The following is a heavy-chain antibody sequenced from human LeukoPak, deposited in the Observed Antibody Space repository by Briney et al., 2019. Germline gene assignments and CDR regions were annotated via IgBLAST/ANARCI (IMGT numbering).Heavy chain of an antibody. V-gene: IGHV4-38-2*02. CDR1: GGSISNYY. J-gene: IGHJ3*02. D-gene: IGHD3-9*01. Sequence: SETLSLTCTVSGGSISNYYWGWIRQPPGKGLEWIGSIYHSGSTYYNPSLKSRVTISVDTSKNQFSLKLSSVTAADTAVYYCARDGILTGYDAFDIWGQGTMVTVSS. CDR2: IYHSGST. CDR3: ARDGILTGYDAFDI.